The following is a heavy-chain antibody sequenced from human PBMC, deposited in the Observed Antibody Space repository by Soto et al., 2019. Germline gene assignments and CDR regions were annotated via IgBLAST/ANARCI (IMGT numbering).Heavy chain of an antibody. Sequence: SETLSLTCTVSVGSISSGGYSWSWIRPPPGKGLEWIGYIYHSGSTYYNPSLKSRVTISVDRSKNQFSLKLSSVTAAYTAVYYCAREIYYLGQGNLVTVSS. J-gene: IGHJ4*02. V-gene: IGHV4-30-2*01. CDR2: IYHSGST. CDR1: VGSISSGGYS. CDR3: AREIYY.